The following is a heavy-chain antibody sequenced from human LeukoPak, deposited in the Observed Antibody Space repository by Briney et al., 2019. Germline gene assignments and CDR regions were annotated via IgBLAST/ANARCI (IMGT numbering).Heavy chain of an antibody. CDR1: GGSISSHY. Sequence: SETLSLTCTVSGGSISSHYWIWLRQPTGKGREWIGYIYYSGTTNYNPSLKSRVTISVDTSKNQYSLKLSSVTAAGTAVDYCARGASTWYSGWFGPWGQGTLVTVSS. CDR3: ARGASTWYSGWFGP. V-gene: IGHV4-59*11. CDR2: IYYSGTT. J-gene: IGHJ5*01. D-gene: IGHD3-10*01.